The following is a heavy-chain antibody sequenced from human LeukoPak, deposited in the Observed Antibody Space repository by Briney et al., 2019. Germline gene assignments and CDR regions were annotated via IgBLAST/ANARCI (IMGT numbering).Heavy chain of an antibody. J-gene: IGHJ4*02. CDR3: AQDGAVVVVASTLVY. D-gene: IGHD2-15*01. CDR2: ISYDGNNK. V-gene: IGHV3-30*18. Sequence: GGSLKLSCAASGFTFSNYGMHWVRQAPGKGLEWVAVISYDGNNKYYADSVKGRFTISRDNSKNTLYLQMSSLRAEDTAVYYCAQDGAVVVVASTLVYWGQGTLVTVSS. CDR1: GFTFSNYG.